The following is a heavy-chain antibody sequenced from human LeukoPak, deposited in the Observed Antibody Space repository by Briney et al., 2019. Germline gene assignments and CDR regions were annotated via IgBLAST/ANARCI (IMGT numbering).Heavy chain of an antibody. CDR2: ISGSGGST. J-gene: IGHJ4*02. Sequence: PGGSLRLSCAASGFTFSSYAMSWIRQAPGKGLEWVSAISGSGGSTYYADSVKGRFTISRDNSKNTLYLQMNSLRAEDTAVYYCAKATRGPPGPYDSSGYYEYYFDYWGQGTLVTVSS. D-gene: IGHD3-22*01. CDR3: AKATRGPPGPYDSSGYYEYYFDY. CDR1: GFTFSSYA. V-gene: IGHV3-23*01.